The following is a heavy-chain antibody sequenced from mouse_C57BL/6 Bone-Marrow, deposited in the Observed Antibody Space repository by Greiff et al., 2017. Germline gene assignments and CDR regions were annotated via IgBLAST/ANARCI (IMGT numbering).Heavy chain of an antibody. V-gene: IGHV1-52*01. D-gene: IGHD2-3*01. CDR3: ARYGYYPFDV. CDR1: GYTFTSYW. J-gene: IGHJ1*03. CDR2: IDPSDSET. Sequence: QVHVKQPGAELVRPGSSVKLSCKASGYTFTSYWMHWVKQRPIQGLEWIGNIDPSDSETNYNQKFKDKATLTVDKSSSTAYMQLSSLTSEDSAVYYCARYGYYPFDVWGTGTTVTVSS.